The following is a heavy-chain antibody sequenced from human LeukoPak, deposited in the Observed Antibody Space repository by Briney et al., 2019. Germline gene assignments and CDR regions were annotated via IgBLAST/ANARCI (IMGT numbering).Heavy chain of an antibody. V-gene: IGHV5-10-1*01. CDR2: IDPSDSYT. D-gene: IGHD6-13*01. J-gene: IGHJ5*02. CDR3: ARSIAAADDGWWFDP. CDR1: GYSFTSYW. Sequence: GESLRISCKGSGYSFTSYWISCVRQMPGKGLEWMGRIDPSDSYTNYSPSFQGHVTISADKSISTAYLQWSSLKASDTAMYYCARSIAAADDGWWFDPWGQGTLVTVSS.